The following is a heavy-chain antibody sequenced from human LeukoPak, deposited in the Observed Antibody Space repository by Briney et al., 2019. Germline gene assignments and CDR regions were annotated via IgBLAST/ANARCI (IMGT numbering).Heavy chain of an antibody. CDR3: AKDSSSWDYYYYYGMDV. CDR1: GFTFSSYG. V-gene: IGHV3-30*18. D-gene: IGHD6-13*01. J-gene: IGHJ6*02. CDR2: ISYEGSNK. Sequence: GGSLRLSCAASGFTFSSYGMHLVRQAPGKGLEWVAVISYEGSNKYYADSVKGRFTISRDNSKNTLYLQMNSLRAEDTAVYYCAKDSSSWDYYYYYGMDVWGQGTTVTVSS.